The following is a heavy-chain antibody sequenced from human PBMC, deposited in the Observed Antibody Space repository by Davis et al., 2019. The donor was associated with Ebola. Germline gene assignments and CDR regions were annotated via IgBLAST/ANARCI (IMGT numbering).Heavy chain of an antibody. Sequence: SETLSLTCTVSGGSISSSSYYWGWIRQPPGKGLEWIGYIYYSGSTNYNPSLKSRVTISVDTSKNQFSLKLSSVTAAETAVYYCARVSFSWFDPWGQGTLVTVSS. CDR1: GGSISSSSYY. V-gene: IGHV4-61*05. D-gene: IGHD3-3*02. CDR2: IYYSGST. CDR3: ARVSFSWFDP. J-gene: IGHJ5*02.